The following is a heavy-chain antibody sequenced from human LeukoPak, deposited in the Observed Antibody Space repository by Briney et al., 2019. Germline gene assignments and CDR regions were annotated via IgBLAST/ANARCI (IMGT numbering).Heavy chain of an antibody. Sequence: GGSLRLSCAASGFTFSSYGMHWVRQAPGKGLEWVAVIWYDGRNKYYADSVKGRFTVSRDNPMNTLYLHMNSLSAEDTAVNYCAREVGVSTPYFDYWGQGTLVTVSS. V-gene: IGHV3-33*01. CDR2: IWYDGRNK. CDR3: AREVGVSTPYFDY. J-gene: IGHJ4*02. D-gene: IGHD1-26*01. CDR1: GFTFSSYG.